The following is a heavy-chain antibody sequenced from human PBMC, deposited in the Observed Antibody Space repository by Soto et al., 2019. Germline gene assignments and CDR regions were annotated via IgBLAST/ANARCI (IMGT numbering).Heavy chain of an antibody. CDR2: IGPESGAT. J-gene: IGHJ4*02. CDR1: GYTFTGHY. CDR3: AREPATAKPEGVDF. V-gene: IGHV1-2*02. D-gene: IGHD1-1*01. Sequence: GASVKVSCKASGYTFTGHYIHWVRQAPEQGPEWMGEIGPESGATRYAQKFQGRVTMTRDMSITTVYMELSRLRSGDTAVYYCAREPATAKPEGVDFWGQGTLVTVSS.